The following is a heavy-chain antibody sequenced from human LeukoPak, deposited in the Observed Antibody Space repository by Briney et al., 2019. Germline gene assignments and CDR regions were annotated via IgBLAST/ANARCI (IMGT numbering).Heavy chain of an antibody. V-gene: IGHV3-23*01. D-gene: IGHD3-22*01. CDR2: ISGSGGST. CDR1: GFTFSSYA. J-gene: IGHJ6*03. CDR3: AKYSAYYYDSSGYPTPYYMDV. Sequence: GGSLRLSCAASGFTFSSYAMSWVRQAPGKGLEWVSAISGSGGSTYYADSVKGRFTISRDNSKNTLYPQMNSLRAEDTAVYYCAKYSAYYYDSSGYPTPYYMDVWGKGTTVTVSS.